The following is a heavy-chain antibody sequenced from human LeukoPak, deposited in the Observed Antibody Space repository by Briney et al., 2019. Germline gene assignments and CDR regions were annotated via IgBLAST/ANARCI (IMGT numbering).Heavy chain of an antibody. CDR2: IKQDGSEK. D-gene: IGHD3-10*01. CDR1: GFTFSSYW. Sequence: GGSLRLSCAASGFTFSSYWMSWVRQAPGKVLEWVANIKQDGSEKYYVDSVKGRFTISRDNAKNSLFLQMNNLSADDTAVYHCARGGWFFDPWGQGTLVTVSS. CDR3: ARGGWFFDP. J-gene: IGHJ5*02. V-gene: IGHV3-7*05.